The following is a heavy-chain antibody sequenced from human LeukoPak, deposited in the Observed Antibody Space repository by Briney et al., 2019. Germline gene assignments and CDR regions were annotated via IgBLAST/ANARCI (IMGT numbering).Heavy chain of an antibody. V-gene: IGHV4-59*08. D-gene: IGHD3-22*01. CDR2: ISHSGST. CDR1: GGSISNYY. Sequence: SETLSLTCTVSGGSISNYYWSWIRQPPGKGLEWIGYISHSGSTNYSPSLKSRVTISLDTSKNQFSLKLSSVTAADTAVYYCATTSGDYYDSSGYYYYWGQGTLVTVSS. J-gene: IGHJ4*02. CDR3: ATTSGDYYDSSGYYYY.